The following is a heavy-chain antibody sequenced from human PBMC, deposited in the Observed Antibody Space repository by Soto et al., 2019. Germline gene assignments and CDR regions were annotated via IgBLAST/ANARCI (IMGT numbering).Heavy chain of an antibody. V-gene: IGHV4-61*08. Sequence: TVAEGNVKDLGDRRSWKQQPPGKRLEWIGYVYYSGTTNYNPSLKSRVSISVDTSKNQFSLSLSSVTAADTALYYCSISTAVPNTRRRTAVFEFWVQGSLV. D-gene: IGHD5-18*01. CDR3: SISTAVPNTRRRTAVFEF. J-gene: IGHJ4*02. CDR2: VYYSGTT. CDR1: EGNVKDLGDR.